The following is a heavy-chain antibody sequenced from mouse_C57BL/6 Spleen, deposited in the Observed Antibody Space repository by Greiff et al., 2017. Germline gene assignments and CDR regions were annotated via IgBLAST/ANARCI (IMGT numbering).Heavy chain of an antibody. Sequence: EVQRVESGTVLARPGASVKMSCKTSGYTFTSYWMHWVKQRPGQGLEWIGAIYPGNSDTSYNQKFKGKAKLTAVTSASTAYMELSSLTNEDSAVYYCTRPGSSYVGFAYWGQGTLVTVSA. D-gene: IGHD1-1*01. V-gene: IGHV1-5*01. CDR1: GYTFTSYW. CDR2: IYPGNSDT. J-gene: IGHJ3*01. CDR3: TRPGSSYVGFAY.